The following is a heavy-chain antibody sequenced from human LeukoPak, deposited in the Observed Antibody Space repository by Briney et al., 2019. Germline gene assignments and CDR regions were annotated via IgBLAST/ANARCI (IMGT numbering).Heavy chain of an antibody. CDR3: ARWGAGYYYDSSGYYGPIDY. Sequence: SETLSLTCSVSGGSVSSSSYYWGWIRQPPGKGLEWIGSIYYSGSTYYNPSLKSRVTTSVDTSKNQFSLKLSSVTAADTAVYYCARWGAGYYYDSSGYYGPIDYWGQGTLVTVSS. V-gene: IGHV4-39*01. CDR1: GGSVSSSSYY. J-gene: IGHJ4*02. D-gene: IGHD3-22*01. CDR2: IYYSGST.